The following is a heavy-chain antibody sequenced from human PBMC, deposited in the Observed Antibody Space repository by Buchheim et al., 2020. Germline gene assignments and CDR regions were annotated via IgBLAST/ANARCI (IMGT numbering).Heavy chain of an antibody. D-gene: IGHD3-3*01. CDR3: AKEFRNYDFWSGYGFDF. V-gene: IGHV3-23*01. Sequence: EVQLLESGGGLAQPGGSLSLSCAASGFTFSTYAMSWVRQAPGKGLEWVSSVSSSASITYSSDSVKGRFTVSRDNSKNTLHLQMNSLRAEDTAIYYCAKEFRNYDFWSGYGFDFWGQGTL. CDR2: VSSSASIT. CDR1: GFTFSTYA. J-gene: IGHJ4*02.